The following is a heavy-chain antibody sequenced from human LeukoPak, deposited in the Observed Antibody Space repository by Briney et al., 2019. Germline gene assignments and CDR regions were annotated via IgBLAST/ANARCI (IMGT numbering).Heavy chain of an antibody. J-gene: IGHJ4*02. V-gene: IGHV3-48*04. D-gene: IGHD7-27*01. CDR1: GFTFSSYS. CDR3: ASGGKQTNWGNY. CDR2: ISSSGNTI. Sequence: PGGSLRLSCAASGFTFSSYSMNWVRQVPGKGLEWVSYISSSGNTIYYADSVKGRFTISRDNAKNSLYLQMNSLRAEDTALYYCASGGKQTNWGNYWGQGTPVTVSS.